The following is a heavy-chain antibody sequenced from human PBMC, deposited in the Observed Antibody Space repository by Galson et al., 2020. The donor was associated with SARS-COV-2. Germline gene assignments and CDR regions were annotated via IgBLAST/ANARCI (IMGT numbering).Heavy chain of an antibody. CDR2: INPSGGRT. Sequence: ASVKVSCKASGYTFTSYYMHWVRQAPGQGLEWMGIINPSGGRTSYAQKFQGRVTMTRDTSTSTVYMELSSLRSEDTAVYYCARGQRSSTSPPYYYYYMDVWGKGTTVTVSS. V-gene: IGHV1-46*01. CDR3: ARGQRSSTSPPYYYYYMDV. J-gene: IGHJ6*03. D-gene: IGHD2-2*01. CDR1: GYTFTSYY.